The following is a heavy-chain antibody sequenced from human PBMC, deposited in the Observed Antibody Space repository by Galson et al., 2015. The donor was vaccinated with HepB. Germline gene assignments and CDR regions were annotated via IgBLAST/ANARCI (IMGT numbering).Heavy chain of an antibody. CDR2: IDPSDSYT. D-gene: IGHD6-19*01. Sequence: QSGAEVKRPGESLRISCTGSGYSFTSYWISWVRQMPGKGLEWMGRIDPSDSYTNYSPSFQGHVTISADKSISTAYLQWSSLKASDTAMYYCARPGGWRSSGWGTKDAFDIWGQGTMVTVSS. CDR1: GYSFTSYW. V-gene: IGHV5-10-1*01. J-gene: IGHJ3*02. CDR3: ARPGGWRSSGWGTKDAFDI.